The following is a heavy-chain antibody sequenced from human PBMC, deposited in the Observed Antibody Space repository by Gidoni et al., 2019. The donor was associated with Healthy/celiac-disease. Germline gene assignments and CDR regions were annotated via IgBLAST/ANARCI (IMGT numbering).Heavy chain of an antibody. CDR1: GGSIRSGSYY. Sequence: QVQLQESGPGLVKPSQTLSLTCTVPGGSIRSGSYYWSWIRQPAGKGLEWLGRIYTSGSTNYNPSLKSRVTMSVDTSKNQFSLKLSSVTAADTAVYYCARETYYYDSSGPENWGQGTLVTVSS. V-gene: IGHV4-61*02. J-gene: IGHJ4*02. D-gene: IGHD3-22*01. CDR2: IYTSGST. CDR3: ARETYYYDSSGPEN.